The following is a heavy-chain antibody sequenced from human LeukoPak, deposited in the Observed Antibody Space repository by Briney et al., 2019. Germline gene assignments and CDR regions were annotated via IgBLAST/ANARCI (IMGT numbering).Heavy chain of an antibody. CDR3: ARLDLPYGMDV. CDR1: GGSISSGGYS. V-gene: IGHV4-30-2*02. CDR2: IYHSGST. J-gene: IGHJ6*02. Sequence: SETLSLTCAVSGGSISSGGYSWSWIRQPPGKGLEWIGYIYHSGSTYYNPSLKSRVTISVDRSKNQFSLKLSSVTAADTAVYYCARLDLPYGMDVWGQGTTVTVSS.